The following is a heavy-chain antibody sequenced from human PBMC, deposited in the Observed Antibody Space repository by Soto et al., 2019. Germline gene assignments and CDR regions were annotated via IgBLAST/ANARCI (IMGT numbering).Heavy chain of an antibody. V-gene: IGHV3-30*18. D-gene: IGHD2-2*01. CDR2: ISYDGDNE. Sequence: SLRRSCEGSGFIFSSYSMNWVLQNPVKVLDCLAIISYDGDNEYYADSVRGRFTISRDNSKNTLYLQTNSLRHEDTAVYYCAKDGGPVYCNSPGCSAKHFDYWGQGTLVTVSS. J-gene: IGHJ4*02. CDR3: AKDGGPVYCNSPGCSAKHFDY. CDR1: GFIFSSYS.